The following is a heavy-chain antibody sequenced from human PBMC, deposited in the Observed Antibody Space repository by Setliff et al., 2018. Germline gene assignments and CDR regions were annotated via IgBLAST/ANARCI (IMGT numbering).Heavy chain of an antibody. CDR1: GFTFNKHW. J-gene: IGHJ6*03. D-gene: IGHD6-13*01. CDR3: ARSRYTSRWYEMSAMDV. Sequence: GGSLRLSCTASGFTFNKHWMTWVRQAPGKGLEWVANIKQDGSEEYYVDSVRGRFTISRDISKNTLYVQMNSLRPEDTAVYYCARSRYTSRWYEMSAMDVWGKGTTVTVSS. CDR2: IKQDGSEE. V-gene: IGHV3-7*01.